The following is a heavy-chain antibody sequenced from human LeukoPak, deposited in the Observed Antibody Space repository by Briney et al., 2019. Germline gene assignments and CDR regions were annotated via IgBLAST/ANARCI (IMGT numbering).Heavy chain of an antibody. Sequence: SGGSLRLSCAASGFTFSDHYMNWVRQAPGKGLEWVSSISSSSSYIYYADSVKGRFTISRDNAKNSLYLQMNSLRAEDTAVYYCAREDSSSWGNWFDPWGQGTLVTVSS. CDR1: GFTFSDHY. CDR2: ISSSSSYI. CDR3: AREDSSSWGNWFDP. J-gene: IGHJ5*02. V-gene: IGHV3-21*01. D-gene: IGHD6-13*01.